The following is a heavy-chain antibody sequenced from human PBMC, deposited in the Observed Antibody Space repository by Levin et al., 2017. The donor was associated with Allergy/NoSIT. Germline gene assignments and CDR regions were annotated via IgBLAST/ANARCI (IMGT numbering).Heavy chain of an antibody. Sequence: LSLTCAASGFTFSSYWMSWVRQAPGKGLEWVANIKQDGSEKYYVDSVKGRFTISRDSSKNSLYLQMNSLRAEDTAVYYCARGDGSGSYYYYYGMDVWGQGTTVTVSS. CDR1: GFTFSSYW. V-gene: IGHV3-7*01. D-gene: IGHD3-10*01. J-gene: IGHJ6*02. CDR2: IKQDGSEK. CDR3: ARGDGSGSYYYYYGMDV.